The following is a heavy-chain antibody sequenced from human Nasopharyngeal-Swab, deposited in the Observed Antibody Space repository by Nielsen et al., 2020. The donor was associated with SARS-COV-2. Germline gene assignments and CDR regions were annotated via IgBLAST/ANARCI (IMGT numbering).Heavy chain of an antibody. CDR3: ARDRGIAYGSGSYYRRYYYGMDV. V-gene: IGHV4-59*01. J-gene: IGHJ6*02. CDR2: IYYSGST. CDR1: GGSISSYY. D-gene: IGHD3-10*01. Sequence: GSLRLSCTVSGGSISSYYWSWIRQPPGKGLEWIGYIYYSGSTNYNPSLKSRVTISVDTSKNQFSLKLSSVTAADTAVYYCARDRGIAYGSGSYYRRYYYGMDVWGQGTTVTSP.